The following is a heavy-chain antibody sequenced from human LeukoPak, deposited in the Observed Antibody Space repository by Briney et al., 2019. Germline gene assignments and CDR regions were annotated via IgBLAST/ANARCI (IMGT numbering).Heavy chain of an antibody. CDR2: ILGSGGST. CDR3: AKWGDYDVLTGYYVPDY. J-gene: IGHJ4*02. D-gene: IGHD3-9*01. Sequence: PGASLRLSCAASGFTFSNYAMSWVRQPPGEGLEWVSAILGSGGSTYYADSVKGRFTVSRDNSKSTLYLQMNSLRAEDTALYYCAKWGDYDVLTGYYVPDYWGQGTLVTVSS. V-gene: IGHV3-23*01. CDR1: GFTFSNYA.